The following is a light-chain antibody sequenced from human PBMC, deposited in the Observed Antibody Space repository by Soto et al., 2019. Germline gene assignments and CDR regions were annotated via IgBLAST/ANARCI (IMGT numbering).Light chain of an antibody. CDR1: SSNVGRHNA. CDR2: DVS. V-gene: IGLV2-14*03. J-gene: IGLJ1*01. CDR3: SSYRVGGSYV. Sequence: LTQPASVSGSPGQSITISCSGTSSNVGRHNAVSWYQQHPGKVPQLMIYDVSIRPSGISDRLSASKSGNMASLTISGLQAEDEADYYCSSYRVGGSYVFGTGTKVTVL.